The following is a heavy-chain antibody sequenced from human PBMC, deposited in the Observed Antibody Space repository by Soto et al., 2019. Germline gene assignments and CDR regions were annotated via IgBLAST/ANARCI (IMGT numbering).Heavy chain of an antibody. Sequence: PSETLSLACAVYGGSFSGYYWSWIRQPPGKGLEWIGEINHSGSTNYNPSLKRRVTISVDTSKNQFSLKLSSVTAADTAVYYCASRSSGWDDAFDIWGQGTMVTVSS. CDR2: INHSGST. CDR3: ASRSSGWDDAFDI. CDR1: GGSFSGYY. J-gene: IGHJ3*02. D-gene: IGHD6-19*01. V-gene: IGHV4-34*01.